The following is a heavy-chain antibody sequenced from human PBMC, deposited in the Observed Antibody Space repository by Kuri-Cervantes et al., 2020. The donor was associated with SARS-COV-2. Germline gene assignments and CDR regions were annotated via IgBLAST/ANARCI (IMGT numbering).Heavy chain of an antibody. Sequence: GGSLRLSCEVSGFLFSASAIHWARQGSGKGLEWVGRIKSKTDGGTTDYAAPVKGRFTISRDNSKNTLYLQMNSLRAEDTAVYYCARGGAYWGQGTLVTVSS. CDR1: GFLFSASA. J-gene: IGHJ4*02. D-gene: IGHD1-26*01. V-gene: IGHV3-15*01. CDR2: IKSKTDGGTT. CDR3: ARGGAY.